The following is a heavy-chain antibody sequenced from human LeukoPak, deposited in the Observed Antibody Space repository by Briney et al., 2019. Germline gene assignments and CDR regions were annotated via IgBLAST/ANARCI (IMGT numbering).Heavy chain of an antibody. Sequence: SETLSLTCTVSGGSISSYYRSWIRQPPGKGLEWIGNIYYSGSTNYKPSLKSRVTISVDTSKNQFSLKLSSVTAAGTAVYYCARWSGWSSSSEHWGQGTLVTVSP. J-gene: IGHJ4*02. V-gene: IGHV4-59*01. CDR1: GGSISSYY. CDR3: ARWSGWSSSSEH. CDR2: IYYSGST. D-gene: IGHD6-6*01.